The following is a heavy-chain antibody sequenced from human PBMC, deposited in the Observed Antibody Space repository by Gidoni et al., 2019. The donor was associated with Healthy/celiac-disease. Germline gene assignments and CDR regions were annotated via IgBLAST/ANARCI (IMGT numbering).Heavy chain of an antibody. V-gene: IGHV3-15*01. CDR3: TTDRIISGYSGYADAFDI. J-gene: IGHJ3*02. Sequence: EVQLVESGGGLVKPGGALRLSCGASGFTCSNAWLSWVRQAPGKGLECVGRIKSKTDGGTTDYAAPVKGRFTISRDDSKNTLYLQMNSLKTEDTAVYYCTTDRIISGYSGYADAFDIWGQGTMVTVSS. CDR1: GFTCSNAW. CDR2: IKSKTDGGTT. D-gene: IGHD5-12*01.